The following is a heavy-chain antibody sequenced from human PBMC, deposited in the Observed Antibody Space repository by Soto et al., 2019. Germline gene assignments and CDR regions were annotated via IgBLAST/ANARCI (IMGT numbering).Heavy chain of an antibody. D-gene: IGHD4-17*01. V-gene: IGHV4-59*01. CDR1: GGSISSYY. CDR3: ARNRGVYGDYEKYYYYYYYMDV. Sequence: PETLSLTCTVSGGSISSYYWSWIRQPPGKGLEWIGYIYYSGSTNYNPSLKSRVTISVDTSKNQFSLKLSSVTAADTAVYYCARNRGVYGDYEKYYYYYYYMDVWGKGTTVTVSS. J-gene: IGHJ6*03. CDR2: IYYSGST.